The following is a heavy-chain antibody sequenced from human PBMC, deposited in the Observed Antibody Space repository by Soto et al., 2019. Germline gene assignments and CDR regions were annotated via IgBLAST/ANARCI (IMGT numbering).Heavy chain of an antibody. J-gene: IGHJ4*02. D-gene: IGHD2-2*02. Sequence: TGGSLRLSCAASGFTFSSYSMNWVRQAPGKGLEWVSSISSSSSYIYYADSVKGRFTISRDNAKNSLYLQMNSLRAEDTAVYYCAREGYCSSTSCYINYFDYWGQGTLVTVS. CDR3: AREGYCSSTSCYINYFDY. CDR1: GFTFSSYS. CDR2: ISSSSSYI. V-gene: IGHV3-21*01.